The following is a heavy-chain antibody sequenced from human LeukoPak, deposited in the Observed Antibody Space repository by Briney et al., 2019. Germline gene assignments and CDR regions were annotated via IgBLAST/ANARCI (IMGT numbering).Heavy chain of an antibody. CDR1: GFTVSSNY. Sequence: PGGSLGLSCAASGFTVSSNYMSWVRQAPGKGLEWVSVIYSGGSTYYADSVKGRFTISRDNSKNTLYLQMNSLRAEDTAVYYCAREAMATIAAGGFDYWGQGTLVTVSS. D-gene: IGHD5-24*01. CDR3: AREAMATIAAGGFDY. V-gene: IGHV3-53*01. J-gene: IGHJ4*02. CDR2: IYSGGST.